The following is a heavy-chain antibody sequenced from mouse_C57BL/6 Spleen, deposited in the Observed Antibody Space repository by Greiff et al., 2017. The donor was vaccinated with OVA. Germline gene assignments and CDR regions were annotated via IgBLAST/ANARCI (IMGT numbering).Heavy chain of an antibody. CDR3: ARGLGALDY. V-gene: IGHV1-69*01. CDR1: GYTFTSYW. CDR2: IDPSDSYT. D-gene: IGHD3-3*01. J-gene: IGHJ2*01. Sequence: VKLQQPGAELVMPGASVKLSCKASGYTFTSYWMHWVKQRPGQGLEWIGEIDPSDSYTNYNQKFKGKSTLTVDKSSSTAYMQLSSLTSEDSAVYYCARGLGALDYWGQGTTLTVSS.